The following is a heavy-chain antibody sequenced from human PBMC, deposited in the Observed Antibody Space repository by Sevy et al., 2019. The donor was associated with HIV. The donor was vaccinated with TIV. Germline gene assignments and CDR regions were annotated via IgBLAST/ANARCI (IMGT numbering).Heavy chain of an antibody. CDR2: IYPGDSDT. Sequence: GESLKISCKGSGYSFTSYWIGWVRQMPGKGLEWMGIIYPGDSDTRYSPSFQGKVTISADKSISTAYLQWSSLKASDTAMYYCATHNGDYAPNDAFDIWGQGTMVTVSS. CDR1: GYSFTSYW. D-gene: IGHD4-17*01. V-gene: IGHV5-51*01. J-gene: IGHJ3*02. CDR3: ATHNGDYAPNDAFDI.